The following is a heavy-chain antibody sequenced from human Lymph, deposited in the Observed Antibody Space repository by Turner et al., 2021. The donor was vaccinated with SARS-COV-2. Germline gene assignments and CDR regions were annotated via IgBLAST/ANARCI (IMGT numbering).Heavy chain of an antibody. CDR1: GFTFDAYA. J-gene: IGHJ4*02. V-gene: IGHV3-9*01. Sequence: EVQLVDSAGGLVQPGRSLRLSCAAPGFTFDAYAMHWVREAPGRGLEWVSGISWNSGRIGYAASVKGRLTIARDNAKNSLSLEMNSLRAEDTALYYCAKDRGGEQLVRLFDYWGQGTLVTVSS. CDR2: ISWNSGRI. CDR3: AKDRGGEQLVRLFDY. D-gene: IGHD6-6*01.